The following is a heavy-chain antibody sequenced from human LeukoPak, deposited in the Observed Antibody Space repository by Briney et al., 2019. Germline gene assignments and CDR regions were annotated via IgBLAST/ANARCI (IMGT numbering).Heavy chain of an antibody. CDR3: ASQLRYFDSGPLDY. V-gene: IGHV4-39*01. J-gene: IGHJ4*02. Sequence: SETLSLTCTVSGGSISSSSYYWGWIRQPPGKGLEWIVSIYYSGSTYYNPSLKSRVTISVDTSKNQFSLKLSSVTAADTAVYYCASQLRYFDSGPLDYWGQGTLVTVSS. CDR1: GGSISSSSYY. D-gene: IGHD3-9*01. CDR2: IYYSGST.